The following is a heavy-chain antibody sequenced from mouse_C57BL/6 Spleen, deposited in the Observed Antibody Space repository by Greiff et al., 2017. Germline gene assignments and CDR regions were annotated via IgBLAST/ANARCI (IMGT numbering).Heavy chain of an antibody. CDR2: IDPEDGET. CDR1: GFNIKDYY. Sequence: VQLKESGAELVKPGASVKLSCTASGFNIKDYYMHWVKQRTEQGLEWIGRIDPEDGETKYAPKFQGKATITPDTSSNTAYLQLSSLTSEDTAVYYCARNSHYYGSSYPYFDYWGQGTTLTVSS. CDR3: ARNSHYYGSSYPYFDY. J-gene: IGHJ2*01. V-gene: IGHV14-2*01. D-gene: IGHD1-1*01.